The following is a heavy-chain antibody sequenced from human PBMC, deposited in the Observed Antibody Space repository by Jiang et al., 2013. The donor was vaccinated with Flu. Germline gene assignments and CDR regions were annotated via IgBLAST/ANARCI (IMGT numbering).Heavy chain of an antibody. D-gene: IGHD1-26*01. Sequence: QLVESGAEVKKPGASVKVSCKASGYTFTSYGISWVRQAPGQGLEWMGWISAYNGNTNYAQKLQGRVTMTTDTSTSTAYMELRSLRSDDTAVYYCARDTTTHYYYYYGMDVWGQGTTVTVSS. CDR1: GYTFTSYG. V-gene: IGHV1-18*01. CDR2: ISAYNGNT. J-gene: IGHJ6*02. CDR3: ARDTTTHYYYYYGMDV.